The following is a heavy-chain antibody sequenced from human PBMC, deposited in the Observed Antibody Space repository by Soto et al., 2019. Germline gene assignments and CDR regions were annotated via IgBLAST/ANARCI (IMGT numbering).Heavy chain of an antibody. Sequence: GGSLRLSCAASGFSFGSYSMTWVRQAPGKGLEWVSVIGGDAVTTYYADSVKGRLTVSRDNFKNTVHLQMNSLRAEDTAVYYCAKALYSSTYARGLDVWGQGTTVTVSS. D-gene: IGHD6-19*01. CDR1: GFSFGSYS. V-gene: IGHV3-23*01. J-gene: IGHJ6*02. CDR3: AKALYSSTYARGLDV. CDR2: IGGDAVTT.